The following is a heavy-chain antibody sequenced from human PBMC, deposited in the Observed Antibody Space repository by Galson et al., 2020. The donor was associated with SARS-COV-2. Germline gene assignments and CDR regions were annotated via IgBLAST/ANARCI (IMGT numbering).Heavy chain of an antibody. V-gene: IGHV1-2*02. CDR2: INPNSGGT. Sequence: VKVSCKASGYTFTAYHMHWVRQAPGQGLEWMGWINPNSGGTNFAQKFQGRVTMTRDTSISTAYMEVSRVRSDDTAVYYCARAGSGTYFHYYGMDVWGQGTTVTVSS. D-gene: IGHD3-10*01. J-gene: IGHJ6*02. CDR3: ARAGSGTYFHYYGMDV. CDR1: GYTFTAYH.